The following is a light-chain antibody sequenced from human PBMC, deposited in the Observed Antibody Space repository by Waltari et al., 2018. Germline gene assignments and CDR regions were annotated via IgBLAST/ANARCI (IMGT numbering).Light chain of an antibody. V-gene: IGKV1-39*01. Sequence: DLEMTQSPSSLSASVGDRLTITCRASQSISSHLNWYQQKTGKAPKLLIYAASSLQSGVPSRFSGSGSGTDFTLTISSLQPEDFATYYCQQSYSTPWTFGQGTKVEIK. J-gene: IGKJ1*01. CDR1: QSISSH. CDR2: AAS. CDR3: QQSYSTPWT.